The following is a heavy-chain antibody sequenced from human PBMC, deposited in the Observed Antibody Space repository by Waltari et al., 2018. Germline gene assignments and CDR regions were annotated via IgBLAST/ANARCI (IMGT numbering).Heavy chain of an antibody. D-gene: IGHD2-2*03. Sequence: EVQLVESGGGLGQPGGSLRLSCAASGFTLRNYWMHWVRQATGKGLVWVSRIDMDGRTTSYADSVKGRFTISRDNAKNTVYLQMDFLRDEDTAMYHCTRVEVGSAGTFDVWGQGTMVTVSS. CDR3: TRVEVGSAGTFDV. CDR2: IDMDGRTT. V-gene: IGHV3-74*01. CDR1: GFTLRNYW. J-gene: IGHJ3*01.